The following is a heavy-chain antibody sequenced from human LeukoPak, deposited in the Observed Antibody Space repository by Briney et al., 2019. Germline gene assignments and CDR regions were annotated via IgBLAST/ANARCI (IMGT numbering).Heavy chain of an antibody. CDR1: GFTFDDYG. CDR3: ARISLTTGSYYYYYMDV. D-gene: IGHD4-17*01. J-gene: IGHJ6*03. CDR2: INWNGGST. V-gene: IGHV3-20*04. Sequence: PGGSLRLSCAASGFTFDDYGMSWVRQAPGKGLERVSGINWNGGSTGYADSVKGRFTISRDNAKNSLYLQMNSLRAEDTALYYCARISLTTGSYYYYYMDVWGKGTTVTVSS.